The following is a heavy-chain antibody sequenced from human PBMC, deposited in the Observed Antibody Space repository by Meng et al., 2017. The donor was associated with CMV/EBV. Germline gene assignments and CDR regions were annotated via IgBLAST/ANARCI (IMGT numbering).Heavy chain of an antibody. D-gene: IGHD3-10*01. CDR3: TQSLMVRGGYYYGMDV. V-gene: IGHV3-73*01. J-gene: IGHJ6*02. Sequence: GESLKISCAASGFTFSGPAMHWVRQASGKGLEWVGRIRSKANSYATAYAASVKGRFTISRDDSKNTAYLQMNSLKTEDTAVYYCTQSLMVRGGYYYGMDVWGQGTTVTVSS. CDR1: GFTFSGPA. CDR2: IRSKANSYAT.